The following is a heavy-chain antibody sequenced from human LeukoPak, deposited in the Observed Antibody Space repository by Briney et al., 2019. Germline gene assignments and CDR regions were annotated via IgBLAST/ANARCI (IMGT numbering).Heavy chain of an antibody. CDR3: ARDPAPIVGATPPYWYFDL. CDR1: GFTFTTYC. D-gene: IGHD1-26*01. Sequence: PGGSLRLSCAASGFTFTTYCMSWVRQAPGKGLEWVSAISGSGGSTYYADSVKGRFTISRDNPKKTLYLEMNSLRAEDTAVYYCARDPAPIVGATPPYWYFDLWGRGTLVTVSS. J-gene: IGHJ2*01. CDR2: ISGSGGST. V-gene: IGHV3-23*01.